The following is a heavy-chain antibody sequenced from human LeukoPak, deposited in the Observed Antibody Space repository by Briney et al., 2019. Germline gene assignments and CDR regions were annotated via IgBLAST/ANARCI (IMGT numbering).Heavy chain of an antibody. CDR1: VDSISGYH. Sequence: SETLFLICSVSVDSISGYHWSWIRLPTGKGLEWIGYIHASGSTHYNSSLKRRVTILLDTSKNQFSLEVISLTAADTAVYYCARRFFVQDFFDYWGQGTLVTVSS. J-gene: IGHJ4*02. V-gene: IGHV4-4*09. D-gene: IGHD3-3*01. CDR3: ARRFFVQDFFDY. CDR2: IHASGST.